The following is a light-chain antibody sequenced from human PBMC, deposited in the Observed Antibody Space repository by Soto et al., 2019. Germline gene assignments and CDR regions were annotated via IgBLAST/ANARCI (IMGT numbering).Light chain of an antibody. CDR1: EGVSTW. V-gene: IGKV1-5*03. Sequence: DIQLTQSPSTLSASVGDRVTITCRASEGVSTWLAWYQQKPGKAPKLLIYKASSLESGVPSRFSGSGSETEFTITISSLLPDDFATYYCQQYQSYSTFGQGTKVEIK. CDR3: QQYQSYST. CDR2: KAS. J-gene: IGKJ1*01.